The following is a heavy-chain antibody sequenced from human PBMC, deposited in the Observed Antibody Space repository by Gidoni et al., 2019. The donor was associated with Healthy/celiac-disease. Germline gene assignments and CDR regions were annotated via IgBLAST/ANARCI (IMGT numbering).Heavy chain of an antibody. CDR2: ISSSSSYI. J-gene: IGHJ5*02. Sequence: EVQLVESGGGLVKPGGSLRLSCAASGFTFSSYSMNWVRQAPGKGLEWVSSISSSSSYIYYADSVKGRFTISRDNAKNSLYLQMNSLRAEDTAVYYCASSDYCTNGVCPNWFDPWGQGTLVTVSS. D-gene: IGHD2-8*01. V-gene: IGHV3-21*01. CDR3: ASSDYCTNGVCPNWFDP. CDR1: GFTFSSYS.